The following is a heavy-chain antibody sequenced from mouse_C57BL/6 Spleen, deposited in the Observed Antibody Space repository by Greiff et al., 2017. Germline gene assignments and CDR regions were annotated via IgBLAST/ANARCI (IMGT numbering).Heavy chain of an antibody. CDR1: GFTFSSYT. CDR2: ISGGGGNT. D-gene: IGHD2-12*01. V-gene: IGHV5-9*01. J-gene: IGHJ4*01. CDR3: ARFCYYFAMDY. Sequence: EVTLMESGGGLVKPGGSLKLSCEASGFTFSSYTMSWVRQTPEKRLEWVATISGGGGNTYYTDSVKGRFTISRDNAKYTLYLQMSSLRSEDTALYYCARFCYYFAMDYWGQGTSVTVSS.